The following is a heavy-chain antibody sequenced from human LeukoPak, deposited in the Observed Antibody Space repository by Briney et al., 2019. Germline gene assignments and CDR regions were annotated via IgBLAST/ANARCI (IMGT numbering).Heavy chain of an antibody. CDR1: GFTFSSYW. V-gene: IGHV3-74*01. J-gene: IGHJ6*02. Sequence: GSLRLSCAASGFTFSSYWMHWVRQAPGKGLVWVSRINSDGSSTSYADSVKGRFTISRDNAKNTLYLQMNSLRAEDTAVYYCARATIVGWFGELSLYYYGMDVWGQGTTVTVSS. CDR3: ARATIVGWFGELSLYYYGMDV. CDR2: INSDGSST. D-gene: IGHD3-10*01.